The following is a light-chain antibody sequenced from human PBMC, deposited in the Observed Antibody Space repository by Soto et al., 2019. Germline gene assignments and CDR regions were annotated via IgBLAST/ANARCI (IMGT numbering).Light chain of an antibody. Sequence: DIQMTQSPSSLSASVGDRVSITCRASQSISNYLNWYQQKPGRAPKILIYAASSLQGGAPTRFSGSGSGTDFTLTISTLQPEDFATYYCQQSYDSPLTFGGGTKLEI. CDR1: QSISNY. CDR3: QQSYDSPLT. CDR2: AAS. V-gene: IGKV1-39*01. J-gene: IGKJ4*01.